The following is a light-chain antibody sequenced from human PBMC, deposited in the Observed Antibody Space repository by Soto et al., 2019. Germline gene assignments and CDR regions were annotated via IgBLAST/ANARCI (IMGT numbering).Light chain of an antibody. J-gene: IGKJ2*02. Sequence: EIVLTQSPGTLSLSPGERATLSCRASQSVSSRYLGWYQQKPGQAPRLLIYGASSRATGIPDRFSGSGSGTDFTLTISRLEPEDFAVYYCQQYGSSPCTFGQGTKLEIK. CDR1: QSVSSRY. CDR3: QQYGSSPCT. V-gene: IGKV3-20*01. CDR2: GAS.